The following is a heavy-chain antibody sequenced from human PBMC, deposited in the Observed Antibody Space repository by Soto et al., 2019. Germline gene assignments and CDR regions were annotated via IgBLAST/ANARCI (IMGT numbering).Heavy chain of an antibody. CDR2: IYYTGST. J-gene: IGHJ4*02. CDR3: ARSGALRNHGY. Sequence: QVQLQESGPGLVRPSETLSLTCNVSAGAISSGGYYWSWIRQHPGKGLEWIGYIYYTGSTYYNPSLKSRATISVDTSKTQCSLNLNSVTAADTAVYFCARSGALRNHGYWGQGTLVTVSS. V-gene: IGHV4-31*03. D-gene: IGHD1-26*01. CDR1: AGAISSGGYY.